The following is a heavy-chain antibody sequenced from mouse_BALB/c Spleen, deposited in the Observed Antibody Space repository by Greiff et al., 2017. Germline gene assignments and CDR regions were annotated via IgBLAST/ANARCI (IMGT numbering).Heavy chain of an antibody. Sequence: QVQLKESGPGLVAPSQSLSITCTVSGFSLTSYGVHWVRQPPGKGLEWLGVIWAGGSTNYNSALMSRLSISKDNSKSQVFLKMNSLQTDDTAMYYCARDTGLYGKGFAYWGQGTLVTVSA. CDR3: ARDTGLYGKGFAY. D-gene: IGHD2-10*02. CDR1: GFSLTSYG. CDR2: IWAGGST. V-gene: IGHV2-9*02. J-gene: IGHJ3*01.